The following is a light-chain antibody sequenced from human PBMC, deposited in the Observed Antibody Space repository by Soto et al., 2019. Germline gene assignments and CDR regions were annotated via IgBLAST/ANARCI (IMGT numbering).Light chain of an antibody. Sequence: DIQMTQSPSSLPASVGDRVTITCRASQSISSYLNWYQQKPGKAPKLLIYAASSLQSGVPSSFSGSGSGTDFTLTISSLQHEDFANDYCQQSYSTPPITFGQGTRLEIK. CDR2: AAS. J-gene: IGKJ5*01. CDR1: QSISSY. V-gene: IGKV1-39*01. CDR3: QQSYSTPPIT.